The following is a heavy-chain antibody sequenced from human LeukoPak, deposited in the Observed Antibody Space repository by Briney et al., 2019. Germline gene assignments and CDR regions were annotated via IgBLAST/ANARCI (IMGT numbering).Heavy chain of an antibody. CDR3: AKEMYYYDSSGYYPDY. Sequence: GGSLRLSCAASGFTFSSYGMHWVRQAPGKGLEWVAFIWYDGSNKYYADSVKGRFTISRDNSKNTLYLQMNSLRAEDTAVYYCAKEMYYYDSSGYYPDYWGQGTLVTVSS. CDR2: IWYDGSNK. D-gene: IGHD3-22*01. CDR1: GFTFSSYG. V-gene: IGHV3-30*02. J-gene: IGHJ4*02.